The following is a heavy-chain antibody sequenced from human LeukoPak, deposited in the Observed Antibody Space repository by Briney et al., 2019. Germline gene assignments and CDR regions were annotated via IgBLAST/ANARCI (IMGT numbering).Heavy chain of an antibody. CDR3: DSSLSDYTTSSDWGGFYY. J-gene: IGHJ4*02. Sequence: GGSLRLSCAASGFTFRNYAMHWVRQAPGKGLEWVALISYDESNKYYADSVKGRFSISRDNSKNTLYLQMNSLRVEDTAVYYCDSSLSDYTTSSDWGGFYYWGQGTLVSVSS. CDR2: ISYDESNK. D-gene: IGHD6-6*01. V-gene: IGHV3-30*04. CDR1: GFTFRNYA.